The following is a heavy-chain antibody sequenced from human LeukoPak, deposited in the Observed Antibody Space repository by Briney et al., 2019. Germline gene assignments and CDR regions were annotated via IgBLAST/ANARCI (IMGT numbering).Heavy chain of an antibody. CDR2: IYYSGST. Sequence: SETLSLTCTVSGGSISSGGYYWSWIRQHPGKGLEWIGYIYYSGSTYYNPSLKSRVTISVDTSKNQFSLKLSSVTSADTAVYSCARQSSTIAVAGPFSYWGQGTPFSVSS. CDR1: GGSISSGGYY. D-gene: IGHD6-19*01. V-gene: IGHV4-31*03. CDR3: ARQSSTIAVAGPFSY. J-gene: IGHJ4*02.